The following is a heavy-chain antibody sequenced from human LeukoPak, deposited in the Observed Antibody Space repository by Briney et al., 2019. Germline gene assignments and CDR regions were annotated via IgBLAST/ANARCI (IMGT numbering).Heavy chain of an antibody. CDR3: AKGTGYSYGNNWFDP. V-gene: IGHV3-9*01. CDR1: GFTFDDYA. Sequence: GGSLRLSCAASGFTFDDYAMHWVRQVPGKGLEWVSGISWNSGSIGYAASVTGRFTISGDNAKNSLYLQMNSLRAEDTALYYCAKGTGYSYGNNWFDPWGQGTLVTVSS. CDR2: ISWNSGSI. D-gene: IGHD5-18*01. J-gene: IGHJ5*02.